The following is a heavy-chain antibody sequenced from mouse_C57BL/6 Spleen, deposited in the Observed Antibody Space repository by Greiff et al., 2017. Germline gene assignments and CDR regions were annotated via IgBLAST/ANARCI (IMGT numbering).Heavy chain of an antibody. V-gene: IGHV1-55*01. CDR3: ARGWDRSYYAMDY. CDR1: GYTFTSYW. D-gene: IGHD4-1*01. CDR2: IYPGSGST. J-gene: IGHJ4*01. Sequence: VQLQQPGAELVKPGASVKMSCKASGYTFTSYWITWVKQRPGQGLEWIGDIYPGSGSTNYNEKFKSKATLTVDTSSSTAYMQLSILTSEDSAVYYCARGWDRSYYAMDYWGQGTSVTVSS.